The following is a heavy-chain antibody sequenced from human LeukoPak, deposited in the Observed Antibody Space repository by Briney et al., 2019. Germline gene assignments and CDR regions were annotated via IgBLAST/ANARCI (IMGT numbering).Heavy chain of an antibody. CDR3: AKRHTTGWYLFDY. CDR2: IRYDGSNK. V-gene: IGHV3-30*02. Sequence: GSLRLSCAASGFTFSSYGMHWVRQAPGKGLEWVAFIRYDGSNKYYADSVKGRFTISRDSSKNTLFLEMNSLRVEDTAVYYCAKRHTTGWYLFDYWGQGTLVTVSS. J-gene: IGHJ4*02. CDR1: GFTFSSYG. D-gene: IGHD6-19*01.